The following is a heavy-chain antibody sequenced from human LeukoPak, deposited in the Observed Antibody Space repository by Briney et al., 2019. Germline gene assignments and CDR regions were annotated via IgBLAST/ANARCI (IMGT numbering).Heavy chain of an antibody. J-gene: IGHJ6*03. CDR1: GGSISSYY. D-gene: IGHD6-13*01. Sequence: SETLSLTCTVSGGSISSYYWSWIRQPAGKGLEWIGRIYTSGSTNYNPSLKSRVTMSVDTSKNQFSLKLSSVTAADTAVYYCARVSSSSWTDYYYYMDVWGKGTTVTVSS. V-gene: IGHV4-4*07. CDR2: IYTSGST. CDR3: ARVSSSSWTDYYYYMDV.